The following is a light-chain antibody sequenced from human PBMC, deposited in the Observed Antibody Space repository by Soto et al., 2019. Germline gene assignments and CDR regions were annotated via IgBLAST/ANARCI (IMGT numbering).Light chain of an antibody. CDR1: QDISNY. V-gene: IGKV1-33*01. CDR2: DAS. CDR3: QQYDNLPLT. J-gene: IGKJ4*01. Sequence: DIQMTQSPSSLSASVGDRVTITCQASQDISNYLNWYQQKPGKAPKLLIYDASNWETGVPSRFSGSGAGTDFTLTIISLRPEDIGTCYFQQYDNLPLTFGGGTKVELK.